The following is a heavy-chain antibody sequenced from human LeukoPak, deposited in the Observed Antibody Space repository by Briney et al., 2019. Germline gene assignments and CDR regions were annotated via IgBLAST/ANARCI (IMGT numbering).Heavy chain of an antibody. CDR3: ARDQEGFDY. V-gene: IGHV1-46*01. Sequence: PGASVKVSSKASGYTFTSNYIHWVRQAPGQGLEWMGMIYPRDGSTSYAQKFQGRVTVTRDTSTSTVHMELSGLRSEDTAVYYCARDQEGFDYWGQGTLVTVSS. J-gene: IGHJ4*02. CDR2: IYPRDGST. CDR1: GYTFTSNY.